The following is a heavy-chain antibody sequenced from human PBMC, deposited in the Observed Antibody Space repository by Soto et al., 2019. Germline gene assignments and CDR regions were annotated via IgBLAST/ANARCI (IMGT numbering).Heavy chain of an antibody. V-gene: IGHV1-69*01. J-gene: IGHJ5*02. Sequence: QVQLVQSGAEVKKPGSSVKVSCKASGGTFSSYAISWVRQAPGQGLEWMGGILPIFGTANYAQKFQGRVTIPADESTSTAYMELSSVRSEDTAVYYCARVPRRYCSSTSCYEVDPWGQGTLVTVSS. CDR1: GGTFSSYA. D-gene: IGHD2-2*01. CDR3: ARVPRRYCSSTSCYEVDP. CDR2: ILPIFGTA.